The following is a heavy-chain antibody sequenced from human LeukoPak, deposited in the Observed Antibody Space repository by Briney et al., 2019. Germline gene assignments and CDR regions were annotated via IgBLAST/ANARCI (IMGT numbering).Heavy chain of an antibody. CDR2: IYYSGST. CDR3: ARYSSGYYIEY. V-gene: IGHV4-31*03. CDR1: GGSISSGAYY. J-gene: IGHJ4*02. Sequence: SETLSLTCTVSGGSISSGAYYWSWIRQHPGKGLEWIGYIYYSGSTYYNPSLKSRVTISVDTSKSQFSLKLSSVTAADTAVYYCARYSSGYYIEYWGQGTLVTVSS. D-gene: IGHD3-22*01.